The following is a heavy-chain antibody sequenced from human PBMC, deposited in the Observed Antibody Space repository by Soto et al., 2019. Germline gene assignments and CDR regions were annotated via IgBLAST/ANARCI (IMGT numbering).Heavy chain of an antibody. V-gene: IGHV1-18*01. CDR1: GYTFTSYG. CDR3: ARDQSMIVLPRAIDY. D-gene: IGHD3-22*01. CDR2: ISAYNGNT. Sequence: GSVKVSCKASGYTFTSYGISWVRQAPGQGLEWMGWISAYNGNTNYAQKVQGRVTMTTDTSTSTAYMELRSLRSDDTAVYYCARDQSMIVLPRAIDYWGQGILVTLS. J-gene: IGHJ4*02.